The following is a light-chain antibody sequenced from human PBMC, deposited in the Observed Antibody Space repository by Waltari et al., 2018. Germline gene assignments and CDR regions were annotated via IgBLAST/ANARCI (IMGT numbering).Light chain of an antibody. CDR1: SGHSSNV. Sequence: QLVLTQSPSASASLGASVKLTCTLSSGHSSNVIAWLQQRPEKGPRYLMKVNSDGSHSKGDEIPDLFSGSRSGAGRYLTIASLQSEDEADYFCQTGGHGTWVFGGGTTLTVL. V-gene: IGLV4-69*01. CDR2: VNSDGSH. J-gene: IGLJ3*02. CDR3: QTGGHGTWV.